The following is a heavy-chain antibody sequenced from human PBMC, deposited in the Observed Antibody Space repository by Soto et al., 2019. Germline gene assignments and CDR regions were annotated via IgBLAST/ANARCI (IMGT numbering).Heavy chain of an antibody. D-gene: IGHD3-22*01. J-gene: IGHJ6*02. CDR2: ISSSSSYI. CDR3: ARYDSSGYYWPYYYYGVDV. CDR1: GFTFSTYS. Sequence: EVQLVESGGGLVKPGGSLRLSCAASGFTFSTYSMNWVRQAPGKGLEWVSSISSSSSYIYYADSVKGRFTISRDNAKNSLCLQMDSLRAEDTAVYYCARYDSSGYYWPYYYYGVDVWGQGTTGTVSS. V-gene: IGHV3-21*01.